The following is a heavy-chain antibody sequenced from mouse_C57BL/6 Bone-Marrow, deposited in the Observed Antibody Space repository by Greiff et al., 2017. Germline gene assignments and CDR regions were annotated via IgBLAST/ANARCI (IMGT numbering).Heavy chain of an antibody. Sequence: EVKLVESGGGLVKPGGSLKLSCAASGFTFSSYAMSWVRQTPGKRLEWVATISDGGSYTYYPDNVKGRFTISRDNAKNNLYLQMSHLKSEDTAMYYCARQAIYDGYYVFDYWGQGTTLTVSS. D-gene: IGHD2-3*01. V-gene: IGHV5-4*03. CDR2: ISDGGSYT. J-gene: IGHJ2*01. CDR1: GFTFSSYA. CDR3: ARQAIYDGYYVFDY.